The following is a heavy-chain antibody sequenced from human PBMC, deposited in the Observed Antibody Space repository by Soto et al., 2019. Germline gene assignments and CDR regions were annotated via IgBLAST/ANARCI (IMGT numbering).Heavy chain of an antibody. D-gene: IGHD3-3*01. Sequence: GGSLRLSCAASGFTFSSYGMHWVRQAPGKGLEWVAVIWYDGSNEYYADSVKGRFTISRDNSKNTLYLQMNSLRAEDTAVYYCAREGGGTIFGVVITYYFDYWGQGTLVTVSS. CDR1: GFTFSSYG. CDR2: IWYDGSNE. CDR3: AREGGGTIFGVVITYYFDY. J-gene: IGHJ4*02. V-gene: IGHV3-33*01.